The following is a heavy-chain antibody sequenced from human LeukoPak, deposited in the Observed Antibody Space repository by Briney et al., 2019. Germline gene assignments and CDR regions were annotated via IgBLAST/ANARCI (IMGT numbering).Heavy chain of an antibody. D-gene: IGHD2-2*01. CDR2: ISSSGSTI. CDR1: GFTFSSYE. CDR3: ARSPYCSSTSCYRRGLDY. Sequence: PGGSLRLSCAASGFTFSSYEMNWVRQAPGKGLEWVSYISSSGSTIYYADSVKGRFTISRDNAKNSLYLQMNSLRAEDTAVYYCARSPYCSSTSCYRRGLDYWGQGTLVTVSS. V-gene: IGHV3-48*03. J-gene: IGHJ4*02.